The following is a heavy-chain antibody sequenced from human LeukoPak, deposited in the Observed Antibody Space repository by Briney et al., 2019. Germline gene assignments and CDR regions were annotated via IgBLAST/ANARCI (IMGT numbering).Heavy chain of an antibody. D-gene: IGHD2-21*02. Sequence: GGSLRLSCAASGFIFSSYAMNWVRQAPGKGLEWASAISGSGGSTYYADSVKGRFTISRDNSKNTLYLQMNSLRAEDTAVYYCAKKGGGGDSYYFDYWGQGTLVTVSS. CDR2: ISGSGGST. CDR3: AKKGGGGDSYYFDY. J-gene: IGHJ4*02. V-gene: IGHV3-23*01. CDR1: GFIFSSYA.